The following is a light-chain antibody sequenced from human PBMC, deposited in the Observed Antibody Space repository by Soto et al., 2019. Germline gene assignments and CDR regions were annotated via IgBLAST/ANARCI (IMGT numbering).Light chain of an antibody. CDR1: QSVSNN. J-gene: IGKJ1*01. CDR3: QQYNNWPPA. Sequence: EIVMTQSPATLSVSPGERATLSCRASQSVSNNLAWYQQKPGQAPRLLIYGASTRATGVPARFSGSGSGTEFTLTISSLQSEDFAVYYCQQYNNWPPALGQGTKVDI. V-gene: IGKV3-15*01. CDR2: GAS.